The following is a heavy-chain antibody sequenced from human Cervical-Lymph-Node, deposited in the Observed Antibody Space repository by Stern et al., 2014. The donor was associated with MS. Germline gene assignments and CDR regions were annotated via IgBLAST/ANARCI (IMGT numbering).Heavy chain of an antibody. CDR1: GGSVSDSRYY. D-gene: IGHD6-13*01. V-gene: IGHV4-39*01. Sequence: QVQLQESGPGLVKPSETLSLTCAVSGGSVSDSRYYWGWIRQPPGKGLEWIGSVSYTGSTYNNPSLKSRVTISVDPTKNHFSLQLTSVTAADTALYYCSRHLPYSSSWYNWFDPWGQGTLVTVSS. CDR2: VSYTGST. CDR3: SRHLPYSSSWYNWFDP. J-gene: IGHJ5*02.